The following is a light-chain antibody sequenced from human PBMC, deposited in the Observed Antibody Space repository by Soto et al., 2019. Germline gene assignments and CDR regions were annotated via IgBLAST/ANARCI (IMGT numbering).Light chain of an antibody. CDR3: QQLNNYPPFT. V-gene: IGKV1-9*01. Sequence: IQLTQSPSSLSASIGDRVSITCRASQDIKTYVAWYQQKPGKAPKLLIHGAFTLQSGVPSRFNGSGSGTDFTLTISRLQPEDFATYYCQQLNNYPPFTFGPGTTVDLE. CDR1: QDIKTY. J-gene: IGKJ3*01. CDR2: GAF.